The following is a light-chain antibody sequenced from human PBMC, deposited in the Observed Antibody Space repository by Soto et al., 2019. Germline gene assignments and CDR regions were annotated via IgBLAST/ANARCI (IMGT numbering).Light chain of an antibody. J-gene: IGLJ2*01. CDR3: NSFRSSITLVV. Sequence: QSALTQPASVSGSPGQSITISCTGTSSDVGGSNLVSWYQHHPGKAPKLIIYDVTRRPSGVSNRFSGSKSGNTASLTISGLQVEDEADYYCNSFRSSITLVVFGGGTKLTVL. CDR1: SSDVGGSNL. V-gene: IGLV2-14*03. CDR2: DVT.